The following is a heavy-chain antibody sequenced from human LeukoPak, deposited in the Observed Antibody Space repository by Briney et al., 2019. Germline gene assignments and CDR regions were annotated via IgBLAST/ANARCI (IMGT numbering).Heavy chain of an antibody. CDR2: ITYDGYYK. D-gene: IGHD3-10*01. Sequence: GGSLRLSCAASGFTFSSYGMHWVRQAPGKGLEWVALITYDGYYKYYADSVKGRFTISRDNSKNMYLQMNSLRAEDTAVYYCGKGLISIVRRSPMDVWGQGTTVTVSS. CDR3: GKGLISIVRRSPMDV. J-gene: IGHJ6*02. V-gene: IGHV3-30*18. CDR1: GFTFSSYG.